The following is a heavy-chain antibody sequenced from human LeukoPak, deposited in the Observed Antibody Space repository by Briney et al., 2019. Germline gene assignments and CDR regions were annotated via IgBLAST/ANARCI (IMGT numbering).Heavy chain of an antibody. Sequence: ASVKVSCKASGYTFTSYYMHWVRQAPGQGLEWMGIINPSGGSTSYAQKFQGRVTMTRDTSTSTVYMELSSLRSEDTAVYYCATRNRWGDTAMAADYWGQGTLVTVSS. D-gene: IGHD5-18*01. V-gene: IGHV1-46*01. J-gene: IGHJ4*02. CDR3: ATRNRWGDTAMAADY. CDR2: INPSGGST. CDR1: GYTFTSYY.